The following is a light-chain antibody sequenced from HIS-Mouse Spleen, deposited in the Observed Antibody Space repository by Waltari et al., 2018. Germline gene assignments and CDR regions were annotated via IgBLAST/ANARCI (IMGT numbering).Light chain of an antibody. J-gene: IGLJ2*01. CDR2: EDS. Sequence: SYELTQPPSVSVSPGQTARITCSGDALPKKYAYWSQQKSGQAPALVIYEDSKRPSGIPGRFSGSSSGTMATLTISGAQVEDEADYYCYSTDSSGNHRVFGGGTKLTVL. CDR3: YSTDSSGNHRV. V-gene: IGLV3-10*01. CDR1: ALPKKY.